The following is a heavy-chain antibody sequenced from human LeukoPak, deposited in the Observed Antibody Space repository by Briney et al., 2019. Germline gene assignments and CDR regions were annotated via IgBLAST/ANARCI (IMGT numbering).Heavy chain of an antibody. D-gene: IGHD5-24*01. V-gene: IGHV4-59*08. Sequence: SETLSLTCTVSGGSISGYYWSWLRQPPGKGLEWIGYIYFSGSSNYNPSLRSRVTMSVDTSKNQFSLKLSSVSAADTAVYYCARHVRTGYNLLDHWGQGTLVTVSS. J-gene: IGHJ5*02. CDR2: IYFSGSS. CDR3: ARHVRTGYNLLDH. CDR1: GGSISGYY.